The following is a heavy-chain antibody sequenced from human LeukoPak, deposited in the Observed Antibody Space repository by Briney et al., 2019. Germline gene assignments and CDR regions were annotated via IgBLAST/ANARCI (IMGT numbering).Heavy chain of an antibody. D-gene: IGHD2-2*01. CDR3: ARHCSSTSCSTNYFDY. CDR1: GGSISSSNW. Sequence: PSGTLSLTCAVSGGSISSSNWWSWVRQPPGKGLEWIGEIYHSGSTNYNPSLKSRVTISVDKSKNQFSLKLSSLTAADTAVYYCARHCSSTSCSTNYFDYWGQGTLVTVSS. V-gene: IGHV4-4*02. J-gene: IGHJ4*02. CDR2: IYHSGST.